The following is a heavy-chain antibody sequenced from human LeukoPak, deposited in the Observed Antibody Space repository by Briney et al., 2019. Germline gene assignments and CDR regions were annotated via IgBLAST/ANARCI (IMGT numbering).Heavy chain of an antibody. D-gene: IGHD2-2*01. V-gene: IGHV3-23*01. Sequence: GGSLRLSCAASGFTFSSYAMSWVRQAPGKGLEWVSAISGSGGSTYYADSVKGRFTISRDNSKNTLYLQMNSLRAEDTAVYYCAKRGYCSSTSCYRRGDAFDIWGQGTMVTVSS. CDR2: ISGSGGST. CDR3: AKRGYCSSTSCYRRGDAFDI. CDR1: GFTFSSYA. J-gene: IGHJ3*02.